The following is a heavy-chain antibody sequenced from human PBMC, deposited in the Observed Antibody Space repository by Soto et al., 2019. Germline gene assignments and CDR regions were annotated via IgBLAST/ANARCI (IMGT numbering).Heavy chain of an antibody. J-gene: IGHJ2*01. D-gene: IGHD5-12*01. CDR2: IIPIFGTV. CDR3: ARGNHRWLQLGYFDL. V-gene: IGHV1-69*05. Sequence: QVQLVQSGAEVKKPGSSVKVSCKASGGTFSNYPISWVRQAPGQGLEWMGGIIPIFGTVNYAQKFQGRVTXTTXXSXSTAYMEPSSLRSEDTAVYYCARGNHRWLQLGYFDLWGRGTLVTVSS. CDR1: GGTFSNYP.